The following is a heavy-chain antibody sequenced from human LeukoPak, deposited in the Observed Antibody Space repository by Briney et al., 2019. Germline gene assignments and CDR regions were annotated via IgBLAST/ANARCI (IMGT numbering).Heavy chain of an antibody. D-gene: IGHD2-2*01. CDR2: IYYSGST. V-gene: IGHV4-59*01. CDR1: GGSISSYY. Sequence: SETLSLTCTVSGGSISSYYWSWIRQPPGKGLEWIGYIYYSGSTNYNPSLKSRVTISVDTSKNQFSLKLSSVTAADTAVYYCARAGDFVVVPAATDAFDIWGQGTMVTVSS. J-gene: IGHJ3*02. CDR3: ARAGDFVVVPAATDAFDI.